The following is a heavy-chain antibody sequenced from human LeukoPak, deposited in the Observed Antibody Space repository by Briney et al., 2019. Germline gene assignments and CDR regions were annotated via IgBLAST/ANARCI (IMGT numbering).Heavy chain of an antibody. CDR3: AKGSYYDSSGSFYFDY. Sequence: GGSLRLSCAASGFTFSSYAMSWVRQAPGKGLRWVSGISGSGDNTYYADSVKGRFTISRDNSKNTLYVQVNSLGTEDTAAYYCAKGSYYDSSGSFYFDYWGQGTLVTVSS. J-gene: IGHJ4*02. CDR2: ISGSGDNT. CDR1: GFTFSSYA. V-gene: IGHV3-23*01. D-gene: IGHD3-22*01.